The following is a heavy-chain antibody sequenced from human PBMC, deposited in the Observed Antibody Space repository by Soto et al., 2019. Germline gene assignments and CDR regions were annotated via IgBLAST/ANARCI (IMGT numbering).Heavy chain of an antibody. V-gene: IGHV1-69*13. CDR2: IIPIFGTA. CDR3: ARDPQSSGWYLYDAFDI. D-gene: IGHD6-19*01. Sequence: GASVKVSCKASGGTFSSYAISWVRQAPGQGLEWMGGIIPIFGTANYAQKFQGRVTITADESTSTAYMELSSLRSEDTAVYYCARDPQSSGWYLYDAFDIWGQGTMVTVSS. CDR1: GGTFSSYA. J-gene: IGHJ3*02.